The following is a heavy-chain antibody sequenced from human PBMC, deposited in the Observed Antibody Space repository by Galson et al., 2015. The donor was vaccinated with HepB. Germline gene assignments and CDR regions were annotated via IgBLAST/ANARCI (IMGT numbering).Heavy chain of an antibody. CDR3: AIGRELLVPHYYYGMDV. V-gene: IGHV4-4*02. Sequence: SLRLSCAASGFTFSNAWMSWVRQPPGKGLEWIGEIYHSGSTNYNPSLKSRVTISVDKSKNQSSLKLSSVTAADTAVYYCAIGRELLVPHYYYGMDVWGQGTTVTVSS. CDR2: IYHSGST. D-gene: IGHD1-26*01. J-gene: IGHJ6*02. CDR1: GFTFSNAW.